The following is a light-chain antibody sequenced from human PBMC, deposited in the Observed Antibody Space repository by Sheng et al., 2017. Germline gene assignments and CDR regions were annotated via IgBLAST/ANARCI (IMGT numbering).Light chain of an antibody. CDR3: LQEYDYPRS. V-gene: IGKV1-33*01. Sequence: DIQLTQSPSSLSASVGDRVSITCHASQGVSTYLNWYQQKPGKAPKLLIYDTSTLEPGVSSRFSGSGSGTDFTLTISGLQPADFATYYCLQEYDYPRSFGQGTRVDTK. J-gene: IGKJ5*01. CDR2: DTS. CDR1: QGVSTY.